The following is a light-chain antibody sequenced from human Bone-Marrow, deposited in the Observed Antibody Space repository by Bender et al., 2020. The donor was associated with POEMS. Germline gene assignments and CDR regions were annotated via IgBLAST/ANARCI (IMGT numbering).Light chain of an antibody. CDR3: QAWDSSTVI. V-gene: IGLV3-1*01. CDR2: QDY. J-gene: IGLJ2*01. CDR1: KLGDKF. Sequence: LTQPRSVSGSPGQSVTISCTGDKLGDKFACWYQQKPGQSPVLVIYQDYKRPSGIPERFSGSNSGNTATLTISGTQAMDEAEYYCQAWDSSTVIFGGGTKLTVL.